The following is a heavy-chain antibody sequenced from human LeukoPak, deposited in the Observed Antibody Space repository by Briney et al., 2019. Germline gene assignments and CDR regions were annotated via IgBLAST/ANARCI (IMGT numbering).Heavy chain of an antibody. CDR1: GYTFTGYY. V-gene: IGHV1-2*04. CDR3: ARAPYSSGWYWFDP. CDR2: INPNSGGT. D-gene: IGHD6-19*01. Sequence: GASVKVSCKASGYTFTGYYMDWVRQAPGQGLEWMGWINPNSGGTNYAQKFQGWVTMTRDTSISTAYMELSRLRSDDTAVYYCARAPYSSGWYWFDPWGQGTLVTVSS. J-gene: IGHJ5*02.